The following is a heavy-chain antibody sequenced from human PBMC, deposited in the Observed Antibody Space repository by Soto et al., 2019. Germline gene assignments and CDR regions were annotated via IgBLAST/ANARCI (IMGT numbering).Heavy chain of an antibody. CDR1: GLTFSSYS. CDR2: ISSSSSYI. Sequence: PGGSLRLSCAASGLTFSSYSMNWVRQAPGKGLEWVSSISSSSSYIYYADSVKGRFTISRDNAKNSLYLQMNSLRAEDTAVYYCARWYYYDSSGYYQTTYAFEIWGQGTMVTVSS. D-gene: IGHD3-22*01. J-gene: IGHJ3*02. V-gene: IGHV3-21*01. CDR3: ARWYYYDSSGYYQTTYAFEI.